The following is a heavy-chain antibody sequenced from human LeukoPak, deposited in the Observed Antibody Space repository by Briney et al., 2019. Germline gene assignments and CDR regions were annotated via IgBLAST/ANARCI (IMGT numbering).Heavy chain of an antibody. V-gene: IGHV3-23*01. CDR2: INSGGGVT. CDR3: ARDVATSGWATFY. CDR1: GFIFSAFG. D-gene: IGHD6-19*01. Sequence: PGGSLRLSCAASGFIFSAFGMTWVRQPPGKGLEWVSAINSGGGVTYYADSVKGRFTISRDNSENTLFLQMDSLRAEDTAVYYCARDVATSGWATFYWGPGTLVTVSS. J-gene: IGHJ4*02.